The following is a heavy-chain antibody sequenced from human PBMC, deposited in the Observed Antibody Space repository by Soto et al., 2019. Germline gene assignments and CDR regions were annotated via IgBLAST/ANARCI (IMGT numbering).Heavy chain of an antibody. J-gene: IGHJ6*02. CDR2: IYYSGST. V-gene: IGHV4-59*01. CDR3: ARDSFQGYCSSTSCSTYYGMDV. CDR1: GGSISSYY. D-gene: IGHD2-2*02. Sequence: SVPLSLTCIVSGGSISSYYWSWMRQPPGKGLEWIGYIYYSGSTNYNPSLKSRVTISVDTSKNQFSLKLSSVTAADTAVYYCARDSFQGYCSSTSCSTYYGMDVWGQGTTVTVSS.